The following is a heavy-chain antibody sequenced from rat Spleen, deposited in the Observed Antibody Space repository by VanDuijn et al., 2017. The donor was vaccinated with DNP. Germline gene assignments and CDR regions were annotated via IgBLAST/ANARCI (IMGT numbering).Heavy chain of an antibody. CDR1: GYSITSNY. CDR2: ISYSGTT. V-gene: IGHV3-1*01. Sequence: EVQLQESGSGLVKPSQSLSLTCSVTGYSITSNYWGWIRKFPGDELEYIGHISYSGTTSYNPSLKSRISITRDTYKNQYFLQCNSETTEDTATHYCATGGAGIWFAYWGKGTLVTVSS. J-gene: IGHJ3*01. D-gene: IGHD4-2*01. CDR3: ATGGAGIWFAY.